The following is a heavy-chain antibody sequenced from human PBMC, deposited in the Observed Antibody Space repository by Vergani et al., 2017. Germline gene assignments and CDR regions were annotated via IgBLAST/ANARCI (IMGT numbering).Heavy chain of an antibody. Sequence: EVQLVESGGVVVQPGGSLRLSCAASGFTFDDYAMHWVRQAPGKGLEWVSLISWDGGSTYYADSVKGRFTISRDNSKNSLYLQMNSLRAEDTALYYCAKEGGYYDSSGWLSMDVWGQGTTVTVSS. V-gene: IGHV3-43D*03. J-gene: IGHJ6*02. D-gene: IGHD3-22*01. CDR3: AKEGGYYDSSGWLSMDV. CDR2: ISWDGGST. CDR1: GFTFDDYA.